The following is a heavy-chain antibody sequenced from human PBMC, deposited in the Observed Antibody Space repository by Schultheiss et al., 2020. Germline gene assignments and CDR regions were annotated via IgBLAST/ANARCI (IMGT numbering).Heavy chain of an antibody. V-gene: IGHV3-20*04. CDR2: INWNGGST. D-gene: IGHD6-6*01. CDR3: ARGPIAARPTNWFDP. J-gene: IGHJ5*02. CDR1: GFTFDDYG. Sequence: GESLKIYCAASGFTFDDYGMSWVRQAPGKGLEWVSGINWNGGSTGYADSVKGRFTISRDNSKNTLYLQMNSLRAEDTAVYYCARGPIAARPTNWFDPWGQGTLVTVSS.